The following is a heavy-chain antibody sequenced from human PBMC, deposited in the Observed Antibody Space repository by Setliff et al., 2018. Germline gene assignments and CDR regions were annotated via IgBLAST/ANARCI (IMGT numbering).Heavy chain of an antibody. J-gene: IGHJ4*02. CDR2: ISYGGNT. CDR1: GGSINSRSYY. V-gene: IGHV4-39*01. D-gene: IGHD2-21*02. CDR3: ARHWDFCGGNCPHNSIDY. Sequence: SETLSLTCNVSGGSINSRSYYWGWIRQPPGKGLEWIAMISYGGNTYYNPSLKRRVTISVDTSKNQFSVRLNSVTAADTAVYYCARHWDFCGGNCPHNSIDYWGRGALVTVSS.